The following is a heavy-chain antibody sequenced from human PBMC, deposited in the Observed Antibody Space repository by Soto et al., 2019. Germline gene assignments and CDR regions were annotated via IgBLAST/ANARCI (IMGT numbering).Heavy chain of an antibody. D-gene: IGHD2-2*01. Sequence: ASVKVSCKASGYTFTSYGISWVRQAPGQGLEWMGWISAYNGNTNYAQKLQGRVTMTTDTSTSTAYMELRSLRSDDTAVYYCARVLESIVPAARYYYYYGMDVWGQGTTVTVS. CDR2: ISAYNGNT. V-gene: IGHV1-18*01. CDR1: GYTFTSYG. CDR3: ARVLESIVPAARYYYYYGMDV. J-gene: IGHJ6*02.